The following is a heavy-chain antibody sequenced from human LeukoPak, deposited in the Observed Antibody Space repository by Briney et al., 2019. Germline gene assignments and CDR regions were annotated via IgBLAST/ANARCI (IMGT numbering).Heavy chain of an antibody. CDR3: ARAYSSTFLGYYHDY. CDR1: GDSLSVYF. CDR2: IHPSGGSS. Sequence: SETLSLTCTVSGDSLSVYFWSWIRQPAGKGLEWIGRIHPSGGSSYYNPSLKTRVSMSLDLSKNQFSLRLSSVTAADTAKYYCARAYSSTFLGYYHDYWGQGTLVTVSS. D-gene: IGHD6-13*01. J-gene: IGHJ4*02. V-gene: IGHV4-4*07.